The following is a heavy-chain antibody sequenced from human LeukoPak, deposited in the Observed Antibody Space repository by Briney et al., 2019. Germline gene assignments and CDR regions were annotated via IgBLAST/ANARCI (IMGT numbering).Heavy chain of an antibody. Sequence: GGSLRLSCAASGFTFSNYGMHWVRQAPGKGLEWVAVIWYDGSKKYYVDSVKGRFTISRDNSKNTLYLQMNSLRAEDTAVYYCARNARDSVFDLWGQGTMVTVSS. CDR3: ARNARDSVFDL. J-gene: IGHJ3*01. CDR1: GFTFSNYG. V-gene: IGHV3-33*01. CDR2: IWYDGSKK.